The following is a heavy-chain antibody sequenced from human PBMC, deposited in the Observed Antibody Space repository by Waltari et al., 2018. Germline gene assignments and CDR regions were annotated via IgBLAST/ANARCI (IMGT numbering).Heavy chain of an antibody. D-gene: IGHD4-17*01. J-gene: IGHJ1*01. CDR3: GRIAFGDDGGYFQY. Sequence: QLQLQESGPGLERPSETLSLTCPVPGGSINTNYNWAWIRQPPGKGLEWMGNMQYRGSTFYNPSLMSRVTISLDTSKNQFSLTLTSVDAADTAVYFCGRIAFGDDGGYFQYWGQGTLVTVSS. CDR1: GGSINTNYN. V-gene: IGHV4-39*01. CDR2: MQYRGST.